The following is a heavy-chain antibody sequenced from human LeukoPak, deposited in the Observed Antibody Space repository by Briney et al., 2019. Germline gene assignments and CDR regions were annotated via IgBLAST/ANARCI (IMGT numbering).Heavy chain of an antibody. V-gene: IGHV4-59*08. D-gene: IGHD4/OR15-4a*01. CDR3: ARQIGLWPGLDAFDI. Sequence: PSETLSLTCTVSGGSISSYYWSWIRQPPGKGLEWIGYIYYSGGTNYNPSLKSRVTISVDTSKNQFSLKLSSVTAADTAVYYCARQIGLWPGLDAFDIWGQGTMVTVSS. CDR1: GGSISSYY. CDR2: IYYSGGT. J-gene: IGHJ3*02.